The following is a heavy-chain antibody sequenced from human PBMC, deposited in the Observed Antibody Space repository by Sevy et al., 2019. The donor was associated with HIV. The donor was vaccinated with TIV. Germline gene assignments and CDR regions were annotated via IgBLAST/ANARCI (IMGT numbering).Heavy chain of an antibody. J-gene: IGHJ6*02. CDR2: ISGSDGTI. CDR3: ARDHVKDGDLGDYYYFAMDV. CDR1: GFTFSDYY. D-gene: IGHD4-17*01. Sequence: GGSLRLSCAASGFTFSDYYMSWIRQAPGKGLEWISYISGSDGTIFYADSVKGRFTISRDNSKNSWYLQMSSLRAEDTAVYYCARDHVKDGDLGDYYYFAMDVWGQGTTVTVSS. V-gene: IGHV3-11*01.